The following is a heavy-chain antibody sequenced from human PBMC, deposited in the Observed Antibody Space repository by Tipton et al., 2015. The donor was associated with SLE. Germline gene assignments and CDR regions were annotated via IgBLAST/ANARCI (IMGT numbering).Heavy chain of an antibody. CDR1: GFAFSSYD. CDR3: VKIARD. Sequence: GSLRLSCSASGFAFSSYDMHWVRQAPGKGLEYLSGINPKGDITYYPDSVRGRFTISRDNSKNTLYLQMSGLTSEDTAIYYCVKIARDWGLGALVTVSS. J-gene: IGHJ4*02. V-gene: IGHV3-64D*06. D-gene: IGHD6-13*01. CDR2: INPKGDIT.